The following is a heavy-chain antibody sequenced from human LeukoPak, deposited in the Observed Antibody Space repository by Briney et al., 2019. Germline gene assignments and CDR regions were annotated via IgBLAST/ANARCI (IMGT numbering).Heavy chain of an antibody. V-gene: IGHV3-23*01. CDR1: GFTFNNQA. Sequence: GGSLRLSCAGSGFTFNNQAMTWVRQAPGKGLEWVSSISGNGVRTYTADSLRGRFTISRDNSENTVYLQMNSLRVEDTAVYYCAKHLRDVLRFVEWPSENRKYDYNYINAWGSGTTVTASS. CDR3: AKHLRDVLRFVEWPSENRKYDYNYINA. CDR2: ISGNGVRT. D-gene: IGHD3-3*01. J-gene: IGHJ6*03.